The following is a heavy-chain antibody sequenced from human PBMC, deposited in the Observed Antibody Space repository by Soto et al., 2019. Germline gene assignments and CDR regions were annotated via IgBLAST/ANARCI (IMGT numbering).Heavy chain of an antibody. D-gene: IGHD3-9*01. V-gene: IGHV4-39*07. CDR3: ARDSSRYFDWLYYFDY. J-gene: IGHJ4*02. CDR2: IFYLGSS. CDR1: GDSIISSDFY. Sequence: SETLSLPCTVSGDSIISSDFYWVWVRQPPGKGLEWIGSIFYLGSSYYNPSLKSRVTISVDTSKNQFSLKLSSVTAADTAVYYCARDSSRYFDWLYYFDYWGQGTLVTVSS.